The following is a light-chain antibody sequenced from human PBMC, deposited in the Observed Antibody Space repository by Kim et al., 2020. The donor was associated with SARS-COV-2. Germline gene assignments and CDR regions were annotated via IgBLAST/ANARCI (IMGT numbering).Light chain of an antibody. CDR2: AAS. J-gene: IGKJ2*01. V-gene: IGKV1-39*01. CDR3: QQSYSTPDT. CDR1: QSISTY. Sequence: DIQMTQSPSSLSASVGDRVTITCRASQSISTYLSWYQQKPGDAPNVLIYAASTLQSGVPSRFSGSGSGTDFTLTISSLQPEDFGTYYCQQSYSTPDTFGQGTKLEI.